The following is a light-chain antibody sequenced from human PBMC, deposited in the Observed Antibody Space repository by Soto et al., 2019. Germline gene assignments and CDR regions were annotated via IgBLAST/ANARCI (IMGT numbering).Light chain of an antibody. Sequence: DILMPQSPCSLSSSVGDRVSFTCQASQDISKILNWYQHKPGQAPSLLSNDASKSQFGGPLRFSGSGSGTDFTFIISGLQPEDNATYYRHHYDNRPFTFGPGTKVDVK. CDR2: DAS. J-gene: IGKJ3*01. V-gene: IGKV1-33*01. CDR1: QDISKI. CDR3: HHYDNRPFT.